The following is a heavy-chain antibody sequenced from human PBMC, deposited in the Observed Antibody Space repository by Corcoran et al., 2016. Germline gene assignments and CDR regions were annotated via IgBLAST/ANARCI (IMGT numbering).Heavy chain of an antibody. CDR3: VRRGSGSSLDY. CDR1: GYSFTTSW. Sequence: EVQLVQTGAEVKKPGESLQMSCKGSGYSFTTSWIGWVRQMPGKGLEWMGMFYPGDSDIRYSPSFQGQVTIAVDKSITTAYLHWSSLKASDTAIYYCVRRGSGSSLDYWGQGTLVTVSS. CDR2: FYPGDSDI. D-gene: IGHD1-26*01. V-gene: IGHV5-51*01. J-gene: IGHJ4*02.